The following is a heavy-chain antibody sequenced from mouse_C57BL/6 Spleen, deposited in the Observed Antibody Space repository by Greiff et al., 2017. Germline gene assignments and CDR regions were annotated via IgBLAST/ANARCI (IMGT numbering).Heavy chain of an antibody. V-gene: IGHV5-17*01. J-gene: IGHJ2*01. CDR1: GFTFSDYG. CDR2: ISSGSSTI. D-gene: IGHD4-1*01. Sequence: EVQLVESGGGLVKPGGSLKLSCAASGFTFSDYGMHWVRQAPEKWLEWVAYISSGSSTIYHADTVKGRFTISRDNAKNTLFLQMTSLRSEDTAMYYCARMGLGRFCYFDYWGQGTTLTVSS. CDR3: ARMGLGRFCYFDY.